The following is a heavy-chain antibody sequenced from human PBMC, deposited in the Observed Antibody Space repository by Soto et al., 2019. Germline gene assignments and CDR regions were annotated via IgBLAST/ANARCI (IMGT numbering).Heavy chain of an antibody. V-gene: IGHV4-59*08. D-gene: IGHD3-3*01. CDR1: GGSISSYH. CDR3: ARHAAVWYLEAFDI. CDR2: IYYSGTT. J-gene: IGHJ3*02. Sequence: QVQLQESGPGLVKPSETLSLTCTVSGGSISSYHWSWIRQPPGKGLGWIGYIYYSGTTNYNPSLKSRVTISPDTSKNQLSLKVGSVTAADTAVYYCARHAAVWYLEAFDIWGQGTMVTVSS.